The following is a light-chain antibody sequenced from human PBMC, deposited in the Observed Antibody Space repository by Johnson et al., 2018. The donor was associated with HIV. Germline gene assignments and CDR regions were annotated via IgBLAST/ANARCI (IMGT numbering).Light chain of an antibody. J-gene: IGLJ1*01. CDR2: DNN. CDR3: ETWDSSLSGYYV. V-gene: IGLV1-51*01. CDR1: RSNIENHF. Sequence: QPVLTQQPSVSAAPGQMVTVYCSGIRSNIENHFVSWYQQLPGPAPTLLFFDNNSRPSGLPDRVSGSKSGTSATLDITGLQNGDEAAYYCETWDSSLSGYYVFGTGTKLTVL.